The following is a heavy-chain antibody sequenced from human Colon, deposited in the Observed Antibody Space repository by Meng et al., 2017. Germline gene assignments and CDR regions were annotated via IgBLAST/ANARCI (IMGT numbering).Heavy chain of an antibody. CDR3: ARDPHRGV. V-gene: IGHV4-39*07. CDR1: GGSISSSSYY. J-gene: IGHJ6*02. CDR2: IYYSGST. Sequence: SETLSLTCTVSGGSISSSSYYWGWIRQPPGKGLEWIGSIYYSGSTYYNPSLKSRVTISVDTSKNQFSLKLSSVTAADTAVYYCARDPHRGVWGQGTTVTVSS.